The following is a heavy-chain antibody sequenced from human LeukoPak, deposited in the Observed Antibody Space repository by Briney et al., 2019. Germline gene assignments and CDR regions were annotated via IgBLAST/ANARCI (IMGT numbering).Heavy chain of an antibody. CDR3: ARRKARWYFDL. Sequence: SETLSLTCTVSGGSISSSSYYWGWIRQPPGKGLEWIGSIYYSGSTCYNPSLKSRVTISVDTSKNQFSLKLSSVTAADTAVYYCARRKARWYFDLWGRGTLVTVSS. CDR2: IYYSGST. CDR1: GGSISSSSYY. J-gene: IGHJ2*01. V-gene: IGHV4-39*01.